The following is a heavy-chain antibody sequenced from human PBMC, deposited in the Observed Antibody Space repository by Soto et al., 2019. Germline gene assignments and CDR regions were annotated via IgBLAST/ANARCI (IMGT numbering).Heavy chain of an antibody. V-gene: IGHV4-4*02. CDR3: ASISNDYGDCQGDYGMDV. CDR2: IYHSGST. J-gene: IGHJ6*02. CDR1: GGSISSSNW. Sequence: QVQLQESGPGLVKPSGTLSLTCAVSGGSISSSNWWSWVRQPPGKGLEWIGEIYHSGSTNYNPSLKSRVTISVDKSKNQFSLKLSSVTAADTAVYYCASISNDYGDCQGDYGMDVWGQGTTVTVSS. D-gene: IGHD4-17*01.